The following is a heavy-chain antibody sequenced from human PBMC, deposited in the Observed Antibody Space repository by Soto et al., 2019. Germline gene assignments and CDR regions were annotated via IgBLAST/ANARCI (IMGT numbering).Heavy chain of an antibody. CDR1: GYTFTSYY. J-gene: IGHJ4*02. Sequence: QVQLVQSGAEVKKPGASVKVSCKASGYTFTSYYMHWVRQAPGQGLEWMGIINPSGGSTSYAQKFQRRVALSRDTSTGTVDMGLSSLRSEDTAVYYCAGDGSRGVYCIRTCCSGSIDYWGQGTRVTVSS. V-gene: IGHV1-46*01. CDR2: INPSGGST. CDR3: AGDGSRGVYCIRTCCSGSIDY. D-gene: IGHD2-2*01.